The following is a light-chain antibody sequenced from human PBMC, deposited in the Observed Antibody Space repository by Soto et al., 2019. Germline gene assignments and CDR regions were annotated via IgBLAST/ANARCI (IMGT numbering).Light chain of an antibody. CDR3: SYYTSEKSHV. J-gene: IGLJ1*01. V-gene: IGLV2-18*01. CDR2: EVS. Sequence: QSVLTQPPSVSGSPGETVTISCTGTSTDFVSYNRVSWYQQPPGTPPKLMIYEVSKRPAGVADGFSGSKSGNTASLTISWLPSADEADYYCSYYTSEKSHVFGTG. CDR1: STDFVSYNR.